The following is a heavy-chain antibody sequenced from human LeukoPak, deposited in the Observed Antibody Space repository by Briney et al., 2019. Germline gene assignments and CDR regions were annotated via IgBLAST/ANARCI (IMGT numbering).Heavy chain of an antibody. J-gene: IGHJ3*02. Sequence: PSETLSLTCTVSGGSISSYYWSWIRQPPGKGLEWIGYIYYSGSTNYNPSLKSRVTISVDTSKNQFSLKLSSVTAADTAVYYCATYYYGSGSYYRAFDIWGQGTMVTVSS. CDR1: GGSISSYY. CDR3: ATYYYGSGSYYRAFDI. CDR2: IYYSGST. D-gene: IGHD3-10*01. V-gene: IGHV4-59*01.